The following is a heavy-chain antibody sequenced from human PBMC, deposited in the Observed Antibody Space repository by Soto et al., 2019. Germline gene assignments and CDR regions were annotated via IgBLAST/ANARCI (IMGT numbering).Heavy chain of an antibody. J-gene: IGHJ5*02. V-gene: IGHV3-9*01. CDR2: ISWNSGSI. Sequence: GGSLRLSCAASGFTFDDYAMHWVRQAPGKGLEWVSGISWNSGSIGYADSVKGRFTISRDNAKNSLYLQMNSLRAEDTALYYCAKDKAPTIVGCFDPWGQGTRVTVSS. D-gene: IGHD3-10*01. CDR3: AKDKAPTIVGCFDP. CDR1: GFTFDDYA.